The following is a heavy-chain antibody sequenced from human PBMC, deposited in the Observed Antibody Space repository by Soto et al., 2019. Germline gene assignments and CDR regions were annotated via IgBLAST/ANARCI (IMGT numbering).Heavy chain of an antibody. CDR1: GFTFSSYA. D-gene: IGHD3-16*02. V-gene: IGHV3-23*01. CDR2: ITDSGGST. Sequence: EVQLLESGGGLVQPGGSLRLSCAASGFTFSSYAMSWVRQAPGKGLEWVSAITDSGGSTFYADSVKGRFTISRDNSKNTLYLQMNSLRAEDTAVYYCAKGLRRLHLGELSTWGQGTWSPSPQ. CDR3: AKGLRRLHLGELST. J-gene: IGHJ4*02.